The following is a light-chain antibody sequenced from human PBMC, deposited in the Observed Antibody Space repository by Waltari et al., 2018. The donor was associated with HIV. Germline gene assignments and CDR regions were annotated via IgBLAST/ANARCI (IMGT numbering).Light chain of an antibody. CDR3: AAWDDSLRGWV. Sequence: QSVLTQPPSASGTPGQRVTISCSGSSSNIGTNSVYWCQQLPGTTPNLLLYRGKQRPSGVPDRFAGSKSGTSGSLAISGLRSEDEADYYCAAWDDSLRGWVFGGGTKLTVL. CDR2: RGK. J-gene: IGLJ3*02. CDR1: SSNIGTNS. V-gene: IGLV1-47*01.